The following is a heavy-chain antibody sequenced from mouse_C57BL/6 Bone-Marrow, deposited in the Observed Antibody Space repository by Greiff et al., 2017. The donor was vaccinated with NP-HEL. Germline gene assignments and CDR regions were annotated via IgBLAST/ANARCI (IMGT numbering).Heavy chain of an antibody. V-gene: IGHV1-69*01. Sequence: QVQLQQPGAELVMPGASVKLSCKASGYTFTSYWMHWVKQRPGQGLEWIGEIDPSDSYTNYNQKFKGKSTLTVDKSSSTAYMQLSSLTSEDSAVYYCAREGLYFDYWGQGTTLTVSS. J-gene: IGHJ2*01. CDR1: GYTFTSYW. CDR2: IDPSDSYT. CDR3: AREGLYFDY. D-gene: IGHD3-3*01.